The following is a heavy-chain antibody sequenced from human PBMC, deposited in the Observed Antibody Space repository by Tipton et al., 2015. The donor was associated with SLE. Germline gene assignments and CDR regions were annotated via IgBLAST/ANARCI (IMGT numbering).Heavy chain of an antibody. D-gene: IGHD3-16*01. V-gene: IGHV4-59*11. CDR1: GGSISRHS. Sequence: TLSLTCTVSGGSISRHSWNWIRQPPGKGLQWIGYLDYTGNTNYSPSLKRRVTMSIDTSKNQFSLRLSSVTAADTAVYYCARLTANFRGFGYWGQGRLVTVSS. CDR3: ARLTANFRGFGY. CDR2: LDYTGNT. J-gene: IGHJ4*02.